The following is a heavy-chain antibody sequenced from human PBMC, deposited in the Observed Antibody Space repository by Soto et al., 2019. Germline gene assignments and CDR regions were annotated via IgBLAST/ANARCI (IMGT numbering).Heavy chain of an antibody. CDR2: IKSKTDGGTT. CDR1: GFTFSNAW. V-gene: IGHV3-15*01. D-gene: IGHD3-10*01. CDR3: TTDYYGSGRVPY. Sequence: GGSLRLSCAASGFTFSNAWMSWVRQAPGKGLEWVGRIKSKTDGGTTDYAAPVKGRFTISRDDSKNTLYLQMNSLKTEDTAVYYCTTDYYGSGRVPYWGQGTLVTVSS. J-gene: IGHJ4*02.